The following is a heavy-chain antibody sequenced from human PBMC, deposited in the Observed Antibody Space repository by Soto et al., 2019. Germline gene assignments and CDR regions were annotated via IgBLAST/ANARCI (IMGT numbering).Heavy chain of an antibody. CDR3: VRDYDYDTSRNDAFDI. CDR2: IYSSGST. D-gene: IGHD3-22*01. V-gene: IGHV4-31*03. J-gene: IGHJ3*02. Sequence: QVQLQESGPGPVKPSQTLSLTCTVSGGSISSGDYYWSWIRHHPGKGLEWIGYIYSSGSTYYNPSLRSRVTISADTSKNQFSLRLSSVTAADTAVYYCVRDYDYDTSRNDAFDIWGQGTMVTVSS. CDR1: GGSISSGDYY.